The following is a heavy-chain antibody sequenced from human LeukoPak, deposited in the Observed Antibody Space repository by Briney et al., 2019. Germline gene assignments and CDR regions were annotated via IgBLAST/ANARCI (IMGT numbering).Heavy chain of an antibody. Sequence: ESLQISCQGSGYNFTTYWIGWVRPMPGKGLEWMGIIYPGDSDTRYSPSFQGQVTISADKSISTAYLQWSSLKASDTAMYYCARQTQLVLNYWGQGTLVTVSS. J-gene: IGHJ4*02. CDR1: GYNFTTYW. CDR3: ARQTQLVLNY. V-gene: IGHV5-51*01. D-gene: IGHD6-6*01. CDR2: IYPGDSDT.